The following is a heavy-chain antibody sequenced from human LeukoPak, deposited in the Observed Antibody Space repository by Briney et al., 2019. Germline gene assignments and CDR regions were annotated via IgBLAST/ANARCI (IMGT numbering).Heavy chain of an antibody. CDR1: GFTFRKYW. D-gene: IGHD6-13*01. V-gene: IGHV3-7*04. CDR3: ARDGQYTSSWYDFDF. J-gene: IGHJ4*02. CDR2: INQDGSKK. Sequence: GGSLRLSCEASGFTFRKYWMNWVRQAPGKGLEWVANINQDGSKKHFVGSVEGRFTISTDNAKNSLYLQMNSLRAEDTAVYYCARDGQYTSSWYDFDFWGQGTLVTVSS.